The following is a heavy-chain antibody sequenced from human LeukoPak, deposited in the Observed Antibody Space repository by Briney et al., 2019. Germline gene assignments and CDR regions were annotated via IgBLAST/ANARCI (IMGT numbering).Heavy chain of an antibody. V-gene: IGHV1-69*05. Sequence: GASVKVSCKASGGTFSSYAISWVRQAPGQGLEWMGGIIPILGTANYAQKFQGRVTITTDESTSTAYMELSSLTSEDTAVYYCARGGTTVVTRGYFDYWGQGTLVTASS. D-gene: IGHD4-23*01. CDR2: IIPILGTA. CDR1: GGTFSSYA. CDR3: ARGGTTVVTRGYFDY. J-gene: IGHJ4*02.